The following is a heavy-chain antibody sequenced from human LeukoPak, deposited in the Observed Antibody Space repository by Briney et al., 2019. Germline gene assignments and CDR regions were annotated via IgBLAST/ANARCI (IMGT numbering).Heavy chain of an antibody. D-gene: IGHD2-21*01. V-gene: IGHV4-59*01. J-gene: IGHJ3*02. CDR2: IHYSGSI. CDR3: ASPTIPLDVLNI. Sequence: SETPSLTCTVSGGSISGYYWSWIRQPPGKGLEWIAFIHYSGSISYNPSLKSRVTISVDTSKNQISLKLTSVTAADTAVYYCASPTIPLDVLNIWGQGTMATVSS. CDR1: GGSISGYY.